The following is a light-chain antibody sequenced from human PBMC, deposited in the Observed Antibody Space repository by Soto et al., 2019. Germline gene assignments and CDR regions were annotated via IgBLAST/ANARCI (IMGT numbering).Light chain of an antibody. V-gene: IGLV3-21*04. CDR2: YDS. CDR3: QVWDSSSDLSV. Sequence: SSELTQPPSVSVAPGKTARITCGGNNIGSKSVHWYQQKPGQAPVLVIYYDSDRPSGIPERFSGSNSGNTATLTISRVEAGDEADYYCQVWDSSSDLSVFGTGTKLTVL. J-gene: IGLJ1*01. CDR1: NIGSKS.